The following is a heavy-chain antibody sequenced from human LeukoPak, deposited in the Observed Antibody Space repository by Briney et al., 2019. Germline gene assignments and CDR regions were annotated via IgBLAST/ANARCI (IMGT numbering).Heavy chain of an antibody. J-gene: IGHJ4*02. CDR2: INPSGGST. V-gene: IGHV1-46*01. Sequence: GASVKVSCKASGYTFTSYYMHWVRQAPGQGLEWMGIINPSGGSTSYAQKFQGRVTMTRDTSTSTVYMELSSLRSEDTAVYYCARDGVYYYDSSGLTYFDYWGQGTLVTVSS. CDR1: GYTFTSYY. CDR3: ARDGVYYYDSSGLTYFDY. D-gene: IGHD3-22*01.